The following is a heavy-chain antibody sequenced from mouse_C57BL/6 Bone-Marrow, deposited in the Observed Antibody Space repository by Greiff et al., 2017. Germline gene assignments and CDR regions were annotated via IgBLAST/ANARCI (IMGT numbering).Heavy chain of an antibody. CDR1: GYTFTSYW. V-gene: IGHV1-61*01. J-gene: IGHJ2*01. CDR3: ARNSYFDY. Sequence: VQLQQPGAELVRPGSSVKLSCKASGYTFTSYWMDWVKQRPGQGLEWIGNIYPSDSETHYNQKFKDKATLTVDKSSSTASMQLSSLTSEDSAVYYCARNSYFDYWGQGTTLTVSS. CDR2: IYPSDSET.